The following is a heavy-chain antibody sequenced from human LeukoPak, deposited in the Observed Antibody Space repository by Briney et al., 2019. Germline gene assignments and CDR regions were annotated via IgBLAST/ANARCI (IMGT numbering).Heavy chain of an antibody. CDR2: INWNGGST. V-gene: IGHV3-20*04. D-gene: IGHD2-2*01. J-gene: IGHJ4*02. CDR1: GFTLDDYG. Sequence: GGSLTLSCAASGFTLDDYGMRWVRQAPGKGLEWVSGINWNGGSTGYADSVKGRFTISRDNAKNSLFLQMNSLRAEDTAVYYCARDRDQLDYWGQGTLVTVSS. CDR3: ARDRDQLDY.